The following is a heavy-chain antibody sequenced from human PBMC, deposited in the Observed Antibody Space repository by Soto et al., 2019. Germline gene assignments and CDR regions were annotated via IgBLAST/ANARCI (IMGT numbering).Heavy chain of an antibody. V-gene: IGHV3-33*01. CDR1: GFTFSSYG. CDR2: IWYDGSNK. J-gene: IGHJ4*02. CDR3: ARDSAESPGPFPLKY. Sequence: QVQLVESGGGVVQPGRSLRLSCAASGFTFSSYGMHWVRQAPGKGLEWVAVIWYDGSNKYYADSVKGRFTISRDNSKNTLYLQMNSLRAEDTAVYYGARDSAESPGPFPLKYWGQGTLVTVSS. D-gene: IGHD3-10*01.